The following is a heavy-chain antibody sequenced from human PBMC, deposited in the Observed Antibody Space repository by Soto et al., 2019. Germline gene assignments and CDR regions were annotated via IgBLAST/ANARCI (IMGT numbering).Heavy chain of an antibody. J-gene: IGHJ4*02. D-gene: IGHD3-22*01. Sequence: GGSLRLSCAASGFTFSSYSMNWVRQAPGKGLEWVSYISSSSSTIYYADSVKGRFTISRDNAKNSLYLQMNSLRDEDTAVYYCARDANSYYYDSSNSGDYWGQGTLVTVSS. CDR2: ISSSSSTI. V-gene: IGHV3-48*02. CDR1: GFTFSSYS. CDR3: ARDANSYYYDSSNSGDY.